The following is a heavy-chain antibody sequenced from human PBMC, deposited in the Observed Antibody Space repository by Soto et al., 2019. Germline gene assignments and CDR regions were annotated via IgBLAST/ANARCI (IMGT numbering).Heavy chain of an antibody. CDR1: GGSISSYY. Sequence: PTETLSLTCTVSGGSISSYYWSWIRQPAGKGLEWIGRIYTSGSTNYNPSLKSRVTMSVDTSKNQFSLKLSSVTAADTAVYYCSAAAGTGDYYYYGMDVWGQGTTVTVSS. V-gene: IGHV4-4*07. CDR2: IYTSGST. CDR3: SAAAGTGDYYYYGMDV. D-gene: IGHD6-13*01. J-gene: IGHJ6*02.